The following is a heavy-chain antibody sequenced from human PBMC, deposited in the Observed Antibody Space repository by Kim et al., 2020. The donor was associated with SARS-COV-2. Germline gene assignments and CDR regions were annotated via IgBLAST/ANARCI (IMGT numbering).Heavy chain of an antibody. Sequence: GGSLRLSCAASGFTFSSYEMNWVRQAPGKGLEWVSYISSSGSTIYYADSVKGRFTISRDNAKNSLYLQMNSLRAEDTAVYYCAREKDNYYGMDVWGQGTTVTVSS. J-gene: IGHJ6*02. CDR1: GFTFSSYE. D-gene: IGHD2-15*01. V-gene: IGHV3-48*03. CDR2: ISSSGSTI. CDR3: AREKDNYYGMDV.